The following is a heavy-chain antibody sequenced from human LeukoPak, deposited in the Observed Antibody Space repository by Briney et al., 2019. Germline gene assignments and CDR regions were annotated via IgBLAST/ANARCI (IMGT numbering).Heavy chain of an antibody. D-gene: IGHD6-13*01. CDR1: GGSISSGYYY. Sequence: NPSETLSLTCTVSGGSISSGYYYWGWIHQPPGKGLEWIGSIYYSGSPYYNPSLKSRVTISVDTSKNQFSLKLSSVTAADTAVYYCARHKRRSEYSSSWYAWGQGTLVTVSS. J-gene: IGHJ5*02. V-gene: IGHV4-39*01. CDR3: ARHKRRSEYSSSWYA. CDR2: IYYSGSP.